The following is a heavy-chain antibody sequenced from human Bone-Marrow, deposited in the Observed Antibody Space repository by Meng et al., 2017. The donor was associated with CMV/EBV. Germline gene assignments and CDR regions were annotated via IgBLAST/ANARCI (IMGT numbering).Heavy chain of an antibody. Sequence: SVKVSCKASGGTFSSYTISWVRQAPGQGLEWMGRIIPILGIANYAQKFQGRVTITADKSTSTAYMELSSLRSEDTAVYYCARDGGLTGTTWDYYYYGMDVWGQGTTVTGSS. V-gene: IGHV1-69*04. CDR2: IIPILGIA. CDR3: ARDGGLTGTTWDYYYYGMDV. CDR1: GGTFSSYT. J-gene: IGHJ6*02. D-gene: IGHD1-7*01.